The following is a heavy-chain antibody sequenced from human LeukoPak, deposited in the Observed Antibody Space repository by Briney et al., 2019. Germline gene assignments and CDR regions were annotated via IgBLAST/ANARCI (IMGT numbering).Heavy chain of an antibody. V-gene: IGHV4-39*01. CDR1: GGSISSSSYY. Sequence: SETLSLTCTVSGGSISSSSYYWGWIRQPPGKGLEWIGSIYYSGSTYYNPSLKSRVTISVDTSKNQFSLKLSSVTAADTAVYYCARRYFDWLLFDYWGQGTLVTVSP. D-gene: IGHD3-9*01. J-gene: IGHJ4*02. CDR3: ARRYFDWLLFDY. CDR2: IYYSGST.